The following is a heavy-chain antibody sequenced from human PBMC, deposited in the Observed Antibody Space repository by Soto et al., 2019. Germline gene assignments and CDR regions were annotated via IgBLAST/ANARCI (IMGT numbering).Heavy chain of an antibody. CDR3: ARLSSCSNGVCYKFDY. J-gene: IGHJ4*02. Sequence: PGESLKISCMASGYTFTISWIGWVRQMPGKGLEWMGIIYPGDSDTRYSPSFRGQITISADRSITTAYLQWSGLKASDTGMYYCARLSSCSNGVCYKFDYWGPGTLVTVSS. CDR2: IYPGDSDT. CDR1: GYTFTISW. D-gene: IGHD2-8*01. V-gene: IGHV5-51*01.